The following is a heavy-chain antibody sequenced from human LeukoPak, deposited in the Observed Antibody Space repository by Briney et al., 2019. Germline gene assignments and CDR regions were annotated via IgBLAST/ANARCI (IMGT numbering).Heavy chain of an antibody. V-gene: IGHV4-39*01. CDR3: AGHKGRSGYPPLNWFDP. CDR2: IYYGGTT. Sequence: SGTLALLCNVSGGSISSSSHHLGWIPPPPGKGLEWIGSIYYGGTTFYSPSLKSRVTISVDTSKDQLFLKLNSVTAADTAVYYCAGHKGRSGYPPLNWFDPWGQGTLVTVSS. D-gene: IGHD3-3*01. CDR1: GGSISSSSHH. J-gene: IGHJ5*02.